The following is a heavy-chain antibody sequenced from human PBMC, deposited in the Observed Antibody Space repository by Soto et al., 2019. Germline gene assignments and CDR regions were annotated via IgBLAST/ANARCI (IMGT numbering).Heavy chain of an antibody. D-gene: IGHD3-22*01. CDR2: INAGNGNT. CDR1: GYTFTSYA. J-gene: IGHJ5*02. CDR3: ARDMPLLRRDSSGYYYENWFDP. Sequence: ASVKVSCKASGYTFTSYAMHWVRQAPGQRLEWMGWINAGNGNTKYSQKFQGRVTITRDTSASTAYMELSSLRSEDTAVYYCARDMPLLRRDSSGYYYENWFDPWGQGTLVTVSS. V-gene: IGHV1-3*01.